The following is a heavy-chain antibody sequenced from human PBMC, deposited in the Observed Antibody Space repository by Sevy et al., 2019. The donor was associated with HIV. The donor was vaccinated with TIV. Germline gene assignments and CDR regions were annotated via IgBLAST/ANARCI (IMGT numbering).Heavy chain of an antibody. D-gene: IGHD1-26*01. Sequence: SETLSLTCAVYGGSFSGYYWSWIRQPPGKGLEWIGEINHSGSTNYNPSLKSRVTISVDTSKNQFSLKLSSVTAADTAVYYCARVISGSYVAKTFDYWGQGTLVTVSS. CDR1: GGSFSGYY. V-gene: IGHV4-34*01. J-gene: IGHJ4*02. CDR2: INHSGST. CDR3: ARVISGSYVAKTFDY.